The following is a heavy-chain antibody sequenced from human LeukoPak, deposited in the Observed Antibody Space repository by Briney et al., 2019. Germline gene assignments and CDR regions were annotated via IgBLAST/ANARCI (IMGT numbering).Heavy chain of an antibody. CDR2: ISSSSSYI. CDR1: GFTVSSNY. V-gene: IGHV3-21*01. J-gene: IGHJ3*02. CDR3: ARFPQTRRIVGADDAFDI. Sequence: GGSLRLSCAASGFTVSSNYMSWVRQAPGKGLEWVSSISSSSSYIYYADSLKGRFTISRDNAKNSLYLQMNSLRAEDTAVYYCARFPQTRRIVGADDAFDIWGQGTMVTVSS. D-gene: IGHD1-26*01.